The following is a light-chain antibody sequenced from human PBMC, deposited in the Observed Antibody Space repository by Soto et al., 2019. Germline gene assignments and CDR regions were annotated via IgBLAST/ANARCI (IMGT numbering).Light chain of an antibody. J-gene: IGKJ1*01. Sequence: EIVLTQSPGTLSLSPGERATLSCRASQSVSSSYLAWYQQKLGQAPRLLIYGVSNRATGIPDRFSGSGSGTDFTITISRLESEDFAVYYCQQYGTSPRTFGQGTKVEIK. V-gene: IGKV3-20*01. CDR3: QQYGTSPRT. CDR2: GVS. CDR1: QSVSSSY.